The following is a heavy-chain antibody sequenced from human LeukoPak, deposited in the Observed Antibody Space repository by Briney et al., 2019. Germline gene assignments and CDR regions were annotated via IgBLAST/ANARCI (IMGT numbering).Heavy chain of an antibody. CDR1: GFTFSSYG. J-gene: IGHJ4*02. CDR2: ISYDGSNK. Sequence: GGSLRLSCVASGFTFSSYGMHWVRQAPGKGLEWVAVISYDGSNKYYADSVKGRFTISRDNSKNTLYLQMNSLRAEDTAVYYCVRGRYSSSWYPDYWGQGTLVTVSS. D-gene: IGHD6-13*01. V-gene: IGHV3-30*03. CDR3: VRGRYSSSWYPDY.